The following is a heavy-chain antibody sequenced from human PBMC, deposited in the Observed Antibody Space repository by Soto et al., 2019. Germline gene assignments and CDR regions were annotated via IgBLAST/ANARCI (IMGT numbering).Heavy chain of an antibody. V-gene: IGHV3-48*02. Sequence: GVSLRLPCVSSGFVLANYPMNWFRQPPGKGLEWISYTSPRGETLYYAESVEGRFTISRDNGRNSLFLQMNSLRDEDTALYFCAKGPHTNVGWPYYFDWWGQGVPVTVSS. CDR2: TSPRGETL. CDR3: AKGPHTNVGWPYYFDW. CDR1: GFVLANYP. D-gene: IGHD6-19*01. J-gene: IGHJ4*02.